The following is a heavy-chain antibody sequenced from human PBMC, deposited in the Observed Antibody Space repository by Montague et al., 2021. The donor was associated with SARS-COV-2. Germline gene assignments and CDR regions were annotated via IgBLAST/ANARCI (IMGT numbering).Heavy chain of an antibody. V-gene: IGHV4-34*01. CDR3: ARGAPGY. D-gene: IGHD1-1*01. CDR2: INYGGST. CDR1: GGSLSDYH. J-gene: IGHJ4*02. Sequence: SETLSLTCAVYGGSLSDYHWSWIRQSPGAGQELIGQINYGGSTKYNPSLKVRVTISTDTSKNQFSLKLTSVTAADTAVYYCARGAPGYWGQGTLVTVSS.